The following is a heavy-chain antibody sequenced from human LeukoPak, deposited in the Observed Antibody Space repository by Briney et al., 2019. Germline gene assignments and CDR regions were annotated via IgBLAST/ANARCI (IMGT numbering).Heavy chain of an antibody. D-gene: IGHD2-2*01. CDR3: ARRAYCSSTSCPDAFDI. J-gene: IGHJ3*02. Sequence: SETLSLTCTVSGGSISSGSYYWNWIRQPAGKGLEWIGLIFISGSTNYNPSFKSRVTISVDTSKNQFSLKLSSVTAADTAVYYCARRAYCSSTSCPDAFDIWGQGTMVTVSS. CDR2: IFISGST. CDR1: GGSISSGSYY. V-gene: IGHV4-61*02.